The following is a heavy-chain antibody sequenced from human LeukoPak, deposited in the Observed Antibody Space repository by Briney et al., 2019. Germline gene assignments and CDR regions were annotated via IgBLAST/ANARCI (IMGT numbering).Heavy chain of an antibody. J-gene: IGHJ6*03. CDR2: IYTSGST. D-gene: IGHD5-18*01. Sequence: PSQTLSLTCTVSGGSISSGSYYWSWIRQPAGKGLEWIGRIYTSGSTNYNPSLKSRVTISVDTSKNQFSLKLSSVTAADTAVYYCARGNSYGYQPSKHYYYYYYMDVWGKGTTVTVFS. CDR3: ARGNSYGYQPSKHYYYYYYMDV. CDR1: GGSISSGSYY. V-gene: IGHV4-61*02.